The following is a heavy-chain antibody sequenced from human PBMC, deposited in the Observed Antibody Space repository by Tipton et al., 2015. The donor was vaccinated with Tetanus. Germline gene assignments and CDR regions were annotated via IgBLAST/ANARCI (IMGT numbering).Heavy chain of an antibody. J-gene: IGHJ4*02. D-gene: IGHD1-26*01. Sequence: PGLVKPSETLSLTCTVSGGSISSGTFYWNWIRQPPGKGLEWIGNIYYTALTSYTPSLSSRVTISVDSSKNHFSLNLTSVTAADTAVYFCARGLPREPFYLDYWGQGNQVTVSS. V-gene: IGHV4-31*02. CDR3: ARGLPREPFYLDY. CDR2: IYYTALT. CDR1: GGSISSGTFY.